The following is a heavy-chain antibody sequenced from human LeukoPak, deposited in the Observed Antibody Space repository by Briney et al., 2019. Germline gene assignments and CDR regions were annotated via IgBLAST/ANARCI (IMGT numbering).Heavy chain of an antibody. Sequence: GGSLRLSCAASGFTFSSYGMHWVRQAPGKGLEWVAVIWYDGSNKYYADSVKGRFTISRDNSKNTLYLQRNSLRAEDTAVYYCASNHGGRDDYGGNSGGWFDPWGQGTLVTVSS. CDR2: IWYDGSNK. J-gene: IGHJ5*02. CDR1: GFTFSSYG. D-gene: IGHD4-23*01. V-gene: IGHV3-33*01. CDR3: ASNHGGRDDYGGNSGGWFDP.